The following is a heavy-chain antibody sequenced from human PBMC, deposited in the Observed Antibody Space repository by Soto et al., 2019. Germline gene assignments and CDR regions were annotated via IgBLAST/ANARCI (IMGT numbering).Heavy chain of an antibody. V-gene: IGHV4-34*01. CDR2: NNHSGST. J-gene: IGHJ4*02. Sequence: QVQLQQWGAGLLKPSETLSLTCAVYSGSFSGYYWSWIRQPPGKGLEWIGENNHSGSTNYNPSLKSRVTISVDTSKNQFSLKLSSVTAADTAVYYCARPPRPGSGSYYIAYWGQGTLVTVSS. CDR3: ARPPRPGSGSYYIAY. D-gene: IGHD3-10*01. CDR1: SGSFSGYY.